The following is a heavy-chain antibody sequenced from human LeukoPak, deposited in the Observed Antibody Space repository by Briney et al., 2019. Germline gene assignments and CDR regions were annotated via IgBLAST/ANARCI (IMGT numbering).Heavy chain of an antibody. Sequence: SETLSLTCTVSGGSISIISSSTYYWGWIRQAAGKGLEWIGSLYYGENSHYNPSLKSRATLSVDTSNNQFSLKLTSVTAADAAVYFCARQLPTAAADTRGYFDYWGQGTVVTGSS. CDR1: GGSISIISSSTYY. V-gene: IGHV4-39*01. J-gene: IGHJ4*02. CDR3: ARQLPTAAADTRGYFDY. CDR2: LYYGENS. D-gene: IGHD6-25*01.